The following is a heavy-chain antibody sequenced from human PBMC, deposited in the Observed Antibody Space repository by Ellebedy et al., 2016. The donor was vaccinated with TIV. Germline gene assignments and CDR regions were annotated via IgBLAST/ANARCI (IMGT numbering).Heavy chain of an antibody. CDR1: GLSVSSNY. D-gene: IGHD3-22*01. V-gene: IGHV3-66*01. CDR3: AKTVRFSYYGMDV. J-gene: IGHJ6*02. Sequence: GESLKISCAASGLSVSSNYMTWVRQAPGKGLEWISIIYTDGRTHHAGSVKGRFTISRDNSKNTLYLQMNSLRAEDTAVYYCAKTVRFSYYGMDVWGHGTTVTVSS. CDR2: IYTDGRT.